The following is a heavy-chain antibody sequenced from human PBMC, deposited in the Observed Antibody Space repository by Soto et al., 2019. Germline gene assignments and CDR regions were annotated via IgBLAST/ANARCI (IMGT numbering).Heavy chain of an antibody. Sequence: QVQLVQSGAEVKKPGASVKVSCKASGYTFTSYDINWVRQATGQGLEWMGWMNPNSGKTGYAQKFKGRVTMTRNTTICTAYMELSSLGSKDTAVYDGARPPNNYGDRHWGPGALVTVSS. CDR1: GYTFTSYD. D-gene: IGHD4-17*01. J-gene: IGHJ4*02. CDR2: MNPNSGKT. V-gene: IGHV1-8*01. CDR3: ARPPNNYGDRH.